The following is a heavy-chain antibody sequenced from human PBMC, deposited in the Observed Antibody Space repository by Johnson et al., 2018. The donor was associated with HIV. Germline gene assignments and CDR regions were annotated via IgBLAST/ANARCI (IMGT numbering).Heavy chain of an antibody. CDR2: INWNGGST. Sequence: DVQVVESGGGLVQPGRSLRLSCAASGFTFDDYAMQWVRQAPGKGLEWASGINWNGGSTGYADSVKGRFTPSRDNAKHSLYLHMNSLRAEDTAVYYCARVGDDYGDSYDAFDIWGQGTMVTVSS. D-gene: IGHD4-17*01. CDR3: ARVGDDYGDSYDAFDI. CDR1: GFTFDDYA. J-gene: IGHJ3*02. V-gene: IGHV3-20*04.